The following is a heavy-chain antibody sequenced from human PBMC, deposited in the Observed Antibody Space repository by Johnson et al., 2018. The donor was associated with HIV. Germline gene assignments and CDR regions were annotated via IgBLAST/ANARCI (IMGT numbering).Heavy chain of an antibody. V-gene: IGHV3-30*04. CDR2: ISYDGSNK. Sequence: QVQLVESGGGVVQPGRSLRLSCAASGFTFSSYAMHWVRQAPGKGLEWVAVISYDGSNKYYADSVKGRFTISRDNSKNTLYLQMNSLRAEDTAVYYCAGDGSHLADAFEIWGQGTMVTVSS. CDR3: AGDGSHLADAFEI. J-gene: IGHJ3*02. CDR1: GFTFSSYA.